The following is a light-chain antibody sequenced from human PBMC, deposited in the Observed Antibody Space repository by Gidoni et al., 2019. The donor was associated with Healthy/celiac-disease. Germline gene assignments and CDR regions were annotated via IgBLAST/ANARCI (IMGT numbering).Light chain of an antibody. V-gene: IGLV8-61*01. CDR3: VLYMGSGISV. CDR2: STN. CDR1: SGSVSTSYY. J-gene: IGLJ1*01. Sequence: QTVVTQEPSFSVSPGWTVTLPCGLSSGSVSTSYYPSWYQQTPGQAPRTLIYSTNTRSSGVPDRFSGSILGNKAALTITGAQADDESDYYCVLYMGSGISVFGTGTKVTVL.